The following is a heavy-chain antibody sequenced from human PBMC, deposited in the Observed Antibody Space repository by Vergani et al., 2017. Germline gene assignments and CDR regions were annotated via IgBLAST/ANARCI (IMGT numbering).Heavy chain of an antibody. CDR2: VYQSGTI. Sequence: QVQLQESGPGLVKPSGTLSLTCAVSGGSISTINWWTLVRQPPGKGLEWIGEVYQSGTITYNPSLRSRVTMSVDKSNNQFSLRLISVTAADTAVYYCARKQLYSYDSSGYYDYWGQGALVTVSS. CDR3: ARKQLYSYDSSGYYDY. J-gene: IGHJ4*02. V-gene: IGHV4-4*02. CDR1: GGSISTINW. D-gene: IGHD3-22*01.